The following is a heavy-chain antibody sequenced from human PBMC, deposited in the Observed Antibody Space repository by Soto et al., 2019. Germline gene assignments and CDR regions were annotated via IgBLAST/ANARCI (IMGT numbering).Heavy chain of an antibody. D-gene: IGHD5-12*01. Sequence: SETLSLTCTISGGSISNHYWCWIRQPPGKGLEWIGYIYYSGTTNYNPSLQSRVTISVDTSKNQVSLRLSSVTAADTAMYYCAAGGGLPRYYWGQGTLVTVSS. J-gene: IGHJ4*02. CDR3: AAGGGLPRYY. CDR2: IYYSGTT. CDR1: GGSISNHY. V-gene: IGHV4-59*11.